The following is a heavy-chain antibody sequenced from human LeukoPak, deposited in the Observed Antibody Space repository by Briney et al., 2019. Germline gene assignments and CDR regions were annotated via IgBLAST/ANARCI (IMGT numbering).Heavy chain of an antibody. CDR2: ISGSGGST. Sequence: GGSLRLSCAAPGFTFSSYAMRWVRQAPGKGLEWVSAISGSGGSTYYADSVKGRFTISRDNSKNTLYLQMNSLRAEDTAVSYCAKDAPVNIVVVPAANSWGQGTLVTVSS. V-gene: IGHV3-23*01. CDR1: GFTFSSYA. CDR3: AKDAPVNIVVVPAANS. J-gene: IGHJ4*02. D-gene: IGHD2-2*01.